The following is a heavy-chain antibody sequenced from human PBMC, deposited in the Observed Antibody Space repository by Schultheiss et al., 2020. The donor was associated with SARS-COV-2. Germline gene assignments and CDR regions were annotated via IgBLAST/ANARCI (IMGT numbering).Heavy chain of an antibody. Sequence: GESLKISCAASGFTFSSYGMHWVRQAPGKGLEWVAVIWYDGSNKYYADSVKGRFTISRDNSKNTLYLQMGSLRAEDMAVYYCARVRYDSSGYYWAYLDYWGQGTLVTVSS. J-gene: IGHJ4*02. CDR2: IWYDGSNK. CDR3: ARVRYDSSGYYWAYLDY. CDR1: GFTFSSYG. V-gene: IGHV3-33*01. D-gene: IGHD3-22*01.